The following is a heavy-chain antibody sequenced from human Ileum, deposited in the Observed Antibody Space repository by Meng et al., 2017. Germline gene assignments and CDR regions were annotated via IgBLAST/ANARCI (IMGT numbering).Heavy chain of an antibody. CDR3: ARGAVTFGRYDY. Sequence: GGSLRLSCAASGFTFSSSSMNWVRQAPGKGLEWVSSIDGTSAYIYYADSIKGRFTISRDNAKNSLYLQMNSLRAEDTAVYYCARGAVTFGRYDYWGQGTLVTVSS. CDR2: IDGTSAYI. D-gene: IGHD3-16*01. V-gene: IGHV3-21*01. J-gene: IGHJ4*02. CDR1: GFTFSSSS.